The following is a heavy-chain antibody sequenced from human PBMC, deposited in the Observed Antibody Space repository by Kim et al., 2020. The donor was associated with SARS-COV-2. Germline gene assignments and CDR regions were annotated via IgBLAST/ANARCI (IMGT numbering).Heavy chain of an antibody. V-gene: IGHV3-48*04. J-gene: IGHJ6*02. CDR2: ISSSSSTI. CDR1: GFTFSSYS. CDR3: ARGSYYDSSGYRTYYYYGMDV. D-gene: IGHD3-22*01. Sequence: GGSLRLSCAASGFTFSSYSMNWVRQAPGKGLEWVSYISSSSSTIYYADSVKGRFTISRDNAKNSLYLQMNSLRAEDTAVYYCARGSYYDSSGYRTYYYYGMDVWGQGTTVTVSS.